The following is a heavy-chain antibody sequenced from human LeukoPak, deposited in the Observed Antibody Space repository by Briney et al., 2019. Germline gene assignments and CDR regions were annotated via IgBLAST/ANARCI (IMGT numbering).Heavy chain of an antibody. J-gene: IGHJ4*02. CDR1: GFKFDDYG. Sequence: GGSLRLSCTASGFKFDDYGMTWVRQAPGKGLEWVSDISGSGGSTYYADSVKGRFTISRDNSKNTLYLQMNSLRAEDTAVYYCAKDTGIRITMIVVVISGWFPFDYWGQGTLVTVSS. V-gene: IGHV3-23*01. CDR2: ISGSGGST. CDR3: AKDTGIRITMIVVVISGWFPFDY. D-gene: IGHD3-22*01.